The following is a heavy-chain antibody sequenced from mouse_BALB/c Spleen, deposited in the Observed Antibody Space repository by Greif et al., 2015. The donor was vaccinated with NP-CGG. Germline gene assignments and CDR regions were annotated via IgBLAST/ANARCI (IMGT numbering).Heavy chain of an antibody. CDR2: IYPGDGDT. CDR1: GYAFSSYW. Sequence: QVQLQQPGAELVRPGSSVKISCKASGYAFSSYWMNWVKQRPGQGLEWIGQIYPGDGDTNYNGKFKGKATLTADKSTSSAYMQLSSLTSEDSAVYFCARRFYAMDYWGQGTSVTVSS. CDR3: ARRFYAMDY. J-gene: IGHJ4*01. V-gene: IGHV1-80*01.